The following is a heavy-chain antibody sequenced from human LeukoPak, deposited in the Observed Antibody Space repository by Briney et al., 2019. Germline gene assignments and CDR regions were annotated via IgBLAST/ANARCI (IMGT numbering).Heavy chain of an antibody. CDR3: ARGPDCTNGVCYRDAFDI. Sequence: GGSLRLSCAASGFTFSGYPIHWVRQAPGKGLEWVAVISYDGSNKYCADSVKGRFTISRDNSKNTLYLQMNSLRAEDTAVYYCARGPDCTNGVCYRDAFDIWAKGQWSPSLQ. CDR1: GFTFSGYP. CDR2: ISYDGSNK. V-gene: IGHV3-30-3*01. D-gene: IGHD2-8*01. J-gene: IGHJ3*02.